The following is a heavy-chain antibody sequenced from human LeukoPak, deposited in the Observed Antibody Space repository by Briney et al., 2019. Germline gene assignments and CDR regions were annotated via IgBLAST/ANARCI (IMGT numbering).Heavy chain of an antibody. D-gene: IGHD5-12*01. Sequence: ASVKVSCKASGYTFTSYAMNWVRQAPGQGLEWMGWINTNTGNPTYAQGFTGRFAFSLDTSVSTAYLQISNLKAEDTAVYYCARGGLWWLRQEYFDYWGQGTLVTVSS. CDR1: GYTFTSYA. CDR2: INTNTGNP. CDR3: ARGGLWWLRQEYFDY. J-gene: IGHJ4*02. V-gene: IGHV7-4-1*02.